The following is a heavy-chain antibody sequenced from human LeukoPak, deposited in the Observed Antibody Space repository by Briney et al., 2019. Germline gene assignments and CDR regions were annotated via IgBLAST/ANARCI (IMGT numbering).Heavy chain of an antibody. V-gene: IGHV1-46*01. J-gene: IGHJ4*02. CDR1: GYTFTRHY. CDR3: ASWAGEAKNGLWSGPFDY. Sequence: ASVKVSCKASGYTFTRHYMHWVRQAPGQGLQWMGVINPSGGSTNYAQKFQGRVTITRDTSTSTVYMELSSLRSEDTAVYYCASWAGEAKNGLWSGPFDYWGQGTLVTVSS. D-gene: IGHD3-3*01. CDR2: INPSGGST.